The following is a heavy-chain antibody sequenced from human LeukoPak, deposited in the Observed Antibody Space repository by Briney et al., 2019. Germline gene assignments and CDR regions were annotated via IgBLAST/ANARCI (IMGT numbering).Heavy chain of an antibody. J-gene: IGHJ4*02. Sequence: GGSLRLSCAASGFTFSSYAMHWVRQAPDKGLEYVSGISNNGDNTYYADSVKGRFTISRDNSKNTLYLQMSSLRPEDTAAYYCVKGEVRGYKKRGVDYWGQGTLVTVSS. CDR3: VKGEVRGYKKRGVDY. CDR1: GFTFSSYA. D-gene: IGHD5-18*01. CDR2: ISNNGDNT. V-gene: IGHV3-64D*06.